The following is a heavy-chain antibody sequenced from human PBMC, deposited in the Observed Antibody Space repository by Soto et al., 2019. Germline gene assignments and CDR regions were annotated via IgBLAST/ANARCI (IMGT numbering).Heavy chain of an antibody. D-gene: IGHD2-15*01. CDR1: GFTFSQYY. CDR3: AKAVVVGQKSWVNFFAS. CDR2: ISSSGNTM. Sequence: PGGSLRLSCAASGFTFSQYYMTWIRQSPRKGLEWISYISSSGNTMYYADSVKGRFTISRDNAKNSLFLQMNNLRPEDTALYYCAKAVVVGQKSWVNFFASWGQGTLVTVSS. V-gene: IGHV3-11*01. J-gene: IGHJ4*02.